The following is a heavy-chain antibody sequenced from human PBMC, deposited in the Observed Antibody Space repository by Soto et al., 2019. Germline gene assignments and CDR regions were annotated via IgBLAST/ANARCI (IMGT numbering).Heavy chain of an antibody. CDR3: ARRGSGSYDDY. Sequence: EVQLLESGGGLVQPGGSLRLSCAASGFTFSSYAMRWVRQAPVKGLEWVSAISGSGDSTYYADSVKGRFTISRDTSKNTMYLQMNSLRAEDTAVYYCARRGSGSYDDYWGQGTLVTVSS. D-gene: IGHD1-26*01. V-gene: IGHV3-23*01. CDR2: ISGSGDST. J-gene: IGHJ4*02. CDR1: GFTFSSYA.